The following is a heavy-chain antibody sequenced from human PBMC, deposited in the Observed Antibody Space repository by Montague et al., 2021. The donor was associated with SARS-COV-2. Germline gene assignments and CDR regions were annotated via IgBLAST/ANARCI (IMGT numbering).Heavy chain of an antibody. Sequence: SLRLSCASSGFVFSHFWMTWVRQAPGKGLVWVAHIKLDGSEKYYADSVQGRFTISRDNAKNSLYLQMNSLRDEDTAVYYCARRYYASGSYIDYWGQGTLVTVSS. D-gene: IGHD3-10*01. V-gene: IGHV3-7*01. CDR3: ARRYYASGSYIDY. J-gene: IGHJ4*02. CDR2: IKLDGSEK. CDR1: GFVFSHFW.